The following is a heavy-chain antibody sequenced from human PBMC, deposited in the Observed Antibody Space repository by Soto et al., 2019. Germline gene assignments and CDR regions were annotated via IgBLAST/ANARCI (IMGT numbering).Heavy chain of an antibody. Sequence: EVQLVESGGGLVQPGGSLRLSCAASGFTFSSYWMSWVRQAPGKGLEWVANIKQDGSEKYYVDSVKGRFTISRDNAKNSLYLQMNSLRAEDTAVYYCAREDRGWSGYYTSHYMDVWGKGTTVTVSS. J-gene: IGHJ6*03. CDR3: AREDRGWSGYYTSHYMDV. CDR2: IKQDGSEK. CDR1: GFTFSSYW. V-gene: IGHV3-7*01. D-gene: IGHD3-3*01.